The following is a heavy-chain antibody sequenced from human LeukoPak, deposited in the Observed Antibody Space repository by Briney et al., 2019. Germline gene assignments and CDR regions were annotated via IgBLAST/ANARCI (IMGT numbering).Heavy chain of an antibody. Sequence: PSETLSLTCTVSGGSISSGGYYWSWIRQPPGKGLEWIGYIYHSGSTYYNPSLKSRVTISVDRSKNQFSLKLSSVTAADTAVYYCARVVVPAARFDYWGQGTLVTVSS. D-gene: IGHD2-2*01. CDR1: GGSISSGGYY. V-gene: IGHV4-30-2*01. CDR2: IYHSGST. J-gene: IGHJ4*02. CDR3: ARVVVPAARFDY.